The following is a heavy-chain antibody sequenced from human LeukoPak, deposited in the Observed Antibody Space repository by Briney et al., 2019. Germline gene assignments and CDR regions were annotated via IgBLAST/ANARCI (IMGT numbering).Heavy chain of an antibody. CDR3: ARSGGWNYYGMDV. Sequence: ASVKVSCKASGGSFSNYAISWVRQAPGQGLEWMGMINPSGGITNYALKFQGRVTMTRDTSTSTVYMELRSLRFEDTAVYYCARSGGWNYYGMDVWGQGTTVTVSS. CDR1: GGSFSNYA. V-gene: IGHV1-46*01. J-gene: IGHJ6*02. D-gene: IGHD2-15*01. CDR2: INPSGGIT.